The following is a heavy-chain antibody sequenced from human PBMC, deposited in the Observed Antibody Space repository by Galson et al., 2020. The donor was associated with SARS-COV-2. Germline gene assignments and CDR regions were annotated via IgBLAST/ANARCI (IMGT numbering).Heavy chain of an antibody. D-gene: IGHD3-3*01. CDR1: GYTFTSYD. J-gene: IGHJ6*03. CDR2: MNPNSGNT. Sequence: ASVKVSCKASGYTFTSYDINWVRQATGQGLEWMGWMNPNSGNTGYAQKFQGRVTMTRNTSISTAYMELSSLRSEDTAVYYCARRGGATEDDCWSGYYFYYYYYMDVWGKGTTVTVSS. CDR3: ARRGGATEDDCWSGYYFYYYYYMDV. V-gene: IGHV1-8*01.